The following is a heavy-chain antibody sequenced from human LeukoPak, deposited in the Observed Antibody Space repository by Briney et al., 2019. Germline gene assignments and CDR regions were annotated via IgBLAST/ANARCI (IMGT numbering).Heavy chain of an antibody. CDR3: ARDHLPFDFDY. J-gene: IGHJ4*02. D-gene: IGHD3-10*01. CDR2: IYYSGST. V-gene: IGHV4-59*01. Sequence: SETLSLTCTVSGGSISSYYWSWIRQPPGKGLEWIGYIYYSGSTNYNPSLKSRVTISVDTSKNQFSLKLSSVTAADTAVYYCARDHLPFDFDYWGQGTLVTVSS. CDR1: GGSISSYY.